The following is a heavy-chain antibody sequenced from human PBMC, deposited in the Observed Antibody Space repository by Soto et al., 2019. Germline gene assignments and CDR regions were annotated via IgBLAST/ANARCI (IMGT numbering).Heavy chain of an antibody. CDR2: ISSSSSTI. Sequence: PGGSLRLSCAASGFTFSSYSMNWVRQAPGKGLEWVSYISSSSSTIYYADSVKGRFTISRDNAKNSLYLQMNSLRAEDTAVYYCARELHAYYMDVWGKGTTVTVSS. CDR1: GFTFSSYS. D-gene: IGHD4-4*01. CDR3: ARELHAYYMDV. J-gene: IGHJ6*03. V-gene: IGHV3-48*01.